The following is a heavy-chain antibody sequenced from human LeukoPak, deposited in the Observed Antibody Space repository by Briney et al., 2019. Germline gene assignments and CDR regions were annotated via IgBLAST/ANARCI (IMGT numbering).Heavy chain of an antibody. D-gene: IGHD3-16*01. CDR2: INPNSGGT. V-gene: IGHV1-2*02. CDR3: AREWGGAFWFDP. J-gene: IGHJ5*02. Sequence: ASVKVSCKASGYTFTGYYMHWVRQAPGQGLEWMGWINPNSGGTNYAQKFQGRVTMTRDTSISTAYMELSRLRSDDTAVYYCAREWGGAFWFDPWGQGTLVTVSS. CDR1: GYTFTGYY.